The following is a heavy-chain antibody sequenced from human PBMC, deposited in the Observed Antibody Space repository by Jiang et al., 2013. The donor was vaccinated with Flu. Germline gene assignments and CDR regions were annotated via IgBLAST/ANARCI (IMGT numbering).Heavy chain of an antibody. CDR3: ARGSGSGTYYPFDY. CDR1: GYTFTSHY. Sequence: VQLVESGAEVKKPGASVKVSCKSSGYTFTSHYMHWVRQAPGQGLEWMGIINPSVDTTSYAQKFQGRVTMTRDSSTSTVYMEMSSLRSEDTAVYYCARGSGSGTYYPFDYWGQGTPGHRLL. J-gene: IGHJ4*02. CDR2: INPSVDTT. V-gene: IGHV1-46*01. D-gene: IGHD3-10*01.